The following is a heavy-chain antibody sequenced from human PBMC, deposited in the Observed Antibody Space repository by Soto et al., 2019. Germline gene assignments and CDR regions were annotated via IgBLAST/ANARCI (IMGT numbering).Heavy chain of an antibody. CDR3: ARDQGRAQLGVNYYYSMDV. CDR2: IMPLFRIA. D-gene: IGHD3-3*02. V-gene: IGHV1-69*12. CDR1: GGTFSTSA. J-gene: IGHJ6*02. Sequence: QVQVVQSGAEVKKPGSSVRVSCKTSGGTFSTSAISWVRQAPGQGLEWMGGIMPLFRIAESAQKLQGRLTIAADESASTTYLELRSLRSEHTAVYYCARDQGRAQLGVNYYYSMDVWGQGTRVTVPS.